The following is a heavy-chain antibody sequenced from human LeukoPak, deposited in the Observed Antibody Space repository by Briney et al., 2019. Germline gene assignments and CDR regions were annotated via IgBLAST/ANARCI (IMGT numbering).Heavy chain of an antibody. V-gene: IGHV3-9*01. CDR3: AKDIQQQLEDPPRAASDI. D-gene: IGHD6-13*01. CDR2: ISWNSGSI. Sequence: PGGSLRLSCAASGFTFDDYAMHWVRQAPGKGLEWVSGISWNSGSIGYADSVKGRFTISRDNAKNSLYLQMNSLRAEDTALYYCAKDIQQQLEDPPRAASDIWGQGTMVTVSS. CDR1: GFTFDDYA. J-gene: IGHJ3*02.